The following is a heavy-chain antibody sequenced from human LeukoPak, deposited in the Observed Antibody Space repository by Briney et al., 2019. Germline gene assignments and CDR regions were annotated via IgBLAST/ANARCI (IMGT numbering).Heavy chain of an antibody. J-gene: IGHJ3*02. CDR3: ASPRSPQDAFDI. Sequence: GGSLRLSCAASGFTFGSYNMHWVRQAPGKGLEWVSSISSSSSYIYYADSVKGRFTISRDNAKNTLYLQMNSLRAEDTAVYYCASPRSPQDAFDIWGQGTMVTVSS. CDR2: ISSSSSYI. D-gene: IGHD2-15*01. V-gene: IGHV3-21*01. CDR1: GFTFGSYN.